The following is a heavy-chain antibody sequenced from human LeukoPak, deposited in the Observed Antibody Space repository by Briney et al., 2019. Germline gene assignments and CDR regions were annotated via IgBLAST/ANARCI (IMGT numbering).Heavy chain of an antibody. CDR3: AREAGYCSSTSCSPHMDV. Sequence: TSETLSLTCTVSGGFISSGDYYWSWIRQPPGKGLEWIVYIYYSGSTYYNPSLKRRVTISVDTSKNQFSLKLSSVTAADTAVYYCAREAGYCSSTSCSPHMDVWGKGTTVTVSS. D-gene: IGHD2-2*03. V-gene: IGHV4-30-4*08. CDR2: IYYSGST. J-gene: IGHJ6*03. CDR1: GGFISSGDYY.